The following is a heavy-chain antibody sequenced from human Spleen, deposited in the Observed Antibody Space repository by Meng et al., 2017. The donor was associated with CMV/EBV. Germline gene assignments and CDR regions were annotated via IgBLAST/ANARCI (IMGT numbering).Heavy chain of an antibody. CDR3: ARERGGAVAYCFDY. CDR1: DFTFSDSA. J-gene: IGHJ4*02. V-gene: IGHV3-23*01. D-gene: IGHD6-19*01. Sequence: GESLKISCAASDFTFSDSAMHWVRQASGKGLEWVSAMSGGGGATYYADSVKGRFTISRDNSKNTLYLEMNNLRSDDTALYYCARERGGAVAYCFDYWGQGTLVTVSS. CDR2: MSGGGGAT.